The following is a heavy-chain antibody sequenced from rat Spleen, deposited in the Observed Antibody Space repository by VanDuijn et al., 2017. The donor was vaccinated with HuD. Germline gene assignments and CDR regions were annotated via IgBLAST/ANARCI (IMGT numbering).Heavy chain of an antibody. CDR3: ATYRGSLQWPFDY. J-gene: IGHJ2*01. CDR1: GYSITSNF. D-gene: IGHD1-1*01. Sequence: EVQLQESGPGLVKPSQSLSLTCSVTGYSITSNFWGWIRKFPGNKMEWMGDISNSGSTSYHPSLKSRISITRDTSKNQFFLQLNSVTANDTATYYCATYRGSLQWPFDYWGQGVMVTVSS. CDR2: ISNSGST. V-gene: IGHV3-1*01.